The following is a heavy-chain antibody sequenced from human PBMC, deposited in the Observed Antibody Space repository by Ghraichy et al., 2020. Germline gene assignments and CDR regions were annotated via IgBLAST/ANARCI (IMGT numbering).Heavy chain of an antibody. J-gene: IGHJ3*02. CDR1: GFTVSSNY. CDR3: TRGDSSGYPGRDAFDI. Sequence: GGSLRLSCAASGFTVSSNYMSWVRRAPGKGLEWVSLIYRGGSTYYADSVKGRFTISRDTSKNTMYLQMNSLRAEDTAVYFCTRGDSSGYPGRDAFDIWGQGTMVSVSS. CDR2: IYRGGST. D-gene: IGHD3-22*01. V-gene: IGHV3-66*01.